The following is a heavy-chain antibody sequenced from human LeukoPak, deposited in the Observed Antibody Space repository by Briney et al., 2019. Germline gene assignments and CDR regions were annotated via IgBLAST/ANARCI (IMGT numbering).Heavy chain of an antibody. CDR3: ARASYDSTYFDY. J-gene: IGHJ4*02. D-gene: IGHD3-22*01. CDR2: IYYSGST. CDR1: GGSISSYY. Sequence: PSETLSLTCTVSGGSISSYYWSWIRQPPGKGLEWIGYIYYSGSTYYNPSLKSRVTISVDTSKNQFSLKLSSVTAADTAVYYCARASYDSTYFDYWGQGTLVTVSS. V-gene: IGHV4-59*01.